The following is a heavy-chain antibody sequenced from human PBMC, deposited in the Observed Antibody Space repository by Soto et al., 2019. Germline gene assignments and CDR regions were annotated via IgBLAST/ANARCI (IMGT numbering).Heavy chain of an antibody. V-gene: IGHV3-21*06. Sequence: GGSLRLSCTASGFIFSSYTINWVRQAPGKGLEWVSSISGSGSYIYIADSMKGRITISRDNAQNSVHLQMNSLRVEDTAVYYCARAGLEPANAFDVWGQGTKVTVSS. CDR2: ISGSGSYI. D-gene: IGHD2-2*01. CDR1: GFIFSSYT. CDR3: ARAGLEPANAFDV. J-gene: IGHJ3*01.